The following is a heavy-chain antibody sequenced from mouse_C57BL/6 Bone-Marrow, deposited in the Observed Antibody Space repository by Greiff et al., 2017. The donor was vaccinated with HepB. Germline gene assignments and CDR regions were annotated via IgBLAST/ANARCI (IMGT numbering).Heavy chain of an antibody. V-gene: IGHV1-74*01. D-gene: IGHD1-1*01. J-gene: IGHJ3*01. CDR2: IHPSDSDT. CDR3: AMDYYGSPWFAY. CDR1: GYTFTSYW. Sequence: QVQLQQPGAELVKPGASVKVSCKASGYTFTSYWMHWVKQRPGQGLEWIGRIHPSDSDTNYNQKFKGKATLTVDKSSSTAYMQRSSLTSEDSAVYYCAMDYYGSPWFAYWGQGTLVTVSA.